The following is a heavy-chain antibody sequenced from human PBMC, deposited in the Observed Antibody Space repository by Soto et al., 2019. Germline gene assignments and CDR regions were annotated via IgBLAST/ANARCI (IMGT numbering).Heavy chain of an antibody. J-gene: IGHJ4*02. CDR1: GGTFSSYA. CDR2: IIPIFGTA. D-gene: IGHD2-15*01. Sequence: SVKVSCKASGGTFSSYAISWVRQAPGQGLEWMGGIIPIFGTANYAQKFQGRVTITADKSTSTAYMELSSLRSEDTAVYYCAGGYCSGGSCRPGPDSSGYYYFDYWGQGTLVTVSS. V-gene: IGHV1-69*06. CDR3: AGGYCSGGSCRPGPDSSGYYYFDY.